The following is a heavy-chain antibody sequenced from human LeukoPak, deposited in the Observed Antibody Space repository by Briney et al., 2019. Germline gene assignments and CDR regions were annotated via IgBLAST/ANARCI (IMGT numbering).Heavy chain of an antibody. Sequence: GGSLRLSCAASGFTFSSYGMHWVRQAPGKGLEWVAVTWYDGSNKYYADSVKGRFTISRDNSKNTLYLQMNSLRAEDTAVYYCARVGPYGDYPYYFDYWGQGTLVTVSS. CDR2: TWYDGSNK. CDR1: GFTFSSYG. CDR3: ARVGPYGDYPYYFDY. V-gene: IGHV3-33*01. D-gene: IGHD4-17*01. J-gene: IGHJ4*02.